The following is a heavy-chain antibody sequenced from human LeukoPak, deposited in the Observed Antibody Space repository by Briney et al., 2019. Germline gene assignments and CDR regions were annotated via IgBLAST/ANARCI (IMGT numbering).Heavy chain of an antibody. J-gene: IGHJ4*02. CDR2: INHSGST. CDR3: ARAAQQLAFDY. Sequence: SETLSLTCAVYGGSFSGYYWSWIRQPPGKGLEWIGEINHSGSTNYNPSLKSRVTISVDTSKNQFSLKLSSVTAADTAAYYCARAAQQLAFDYWGQGTLVTVSS. D-gene: IGHD6-13*01. V-gene: IGHV4-34*01. CDR1: GGSFSGYY.